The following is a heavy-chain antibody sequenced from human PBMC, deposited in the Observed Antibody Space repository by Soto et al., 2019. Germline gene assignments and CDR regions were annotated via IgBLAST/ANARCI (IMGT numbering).Heavy chain of an antibody. D-gene: IGHD3-3*01. Sequence: PGGSLRLSCAASGFTFSSYAMSWVRQAPGKGLEWVSAISGSGGSTYYADSVKGRFTISRDNSKNTLYLQMNSLRAEDTAVYYCAKGNPFITIFGVAQFDYWGQGTLVTVSS. J-gene: IGHJ4*02. CDR3: AKGNPFITIFGVAQFDY. CDR2: ISGSGGST. CDR1: GFTFSSYA. V-gene: IGHV3-23*01.